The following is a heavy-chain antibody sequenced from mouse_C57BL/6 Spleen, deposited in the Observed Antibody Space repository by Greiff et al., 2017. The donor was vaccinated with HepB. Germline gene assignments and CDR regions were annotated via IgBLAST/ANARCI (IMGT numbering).Heavy chain of an antibody. CDR1: GFTFSDYG. J-gene: IGHJ3*01. D-gene: IGHD2-13*01. CDR3: ARSTVTAWFAY. CDR2: ISSGSSTI. V-gene: IGHV5-17*01. Sequence: EVKLVESGGGLVKPGGSLKLSCAASGFTFSDYGMHWVRQAPEKGLEWVAYISSGSSTIYYADTVKGRFTISRDNAKNTLFLQMTILRSEDTAMYDWARSTVTAWFAYWGQGTLVTGSA.